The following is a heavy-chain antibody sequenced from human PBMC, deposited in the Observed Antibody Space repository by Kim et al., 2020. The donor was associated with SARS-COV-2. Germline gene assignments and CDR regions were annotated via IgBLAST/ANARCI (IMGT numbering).Heavy chain of an antibody. CDR3: VRRTMTSDY. D-gene: IGHD3-22*01. Sequence: GYAQKFQDRVTMTRDTSTSTAYMELSSLTSEDTAVYYCVRRTMTSDYWGQGTRVIVSS. J-gene: IGHJ4*02. V-gene: IGHV1-8*01.